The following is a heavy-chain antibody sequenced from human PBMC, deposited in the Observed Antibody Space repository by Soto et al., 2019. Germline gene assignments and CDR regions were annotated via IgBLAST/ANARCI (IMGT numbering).Heavy chain of an antibody. CDR1: GFTFSSYA. D-gene: IGHD3-22*01. J-gene: IGHJ4*02. CDR3: ARDLVGTMIDGSGY. CDR2: ISYDGSNK. V-gene: IGHV3-30-3*01. Sequence: GGSLRLSCVVSGFTFSSYAMHWVRQAPGKGLEWVALISYDGSNKYYADSVKGRFTISRDNSKNTLYLQMNSLRAEDTAVYYCARDLVGTMIDGSGYWGQGTLVTVSS.